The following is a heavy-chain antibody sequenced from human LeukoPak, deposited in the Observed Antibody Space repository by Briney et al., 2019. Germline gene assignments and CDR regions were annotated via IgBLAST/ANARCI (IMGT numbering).Heavy chain of an antibody. V-gene: IGHV4-59*01. D-gene: IGHD4-17*01. CDR3: ARGGTTVTTKVIWFDP. CDR2: IYYSGST. CDR1: GGSISSCY. J-gene: IGHJ5*02. Sequence: SETLSLTCTVSGGSISSCYWSWIRQPPGKGLEWIGYIYYSGSTNYNPSLKSRVTISVDTSKNQFSLKLSSVTAADTAVYYCARGGTTVTTKVIWFDPWGQGTLVTVSS.